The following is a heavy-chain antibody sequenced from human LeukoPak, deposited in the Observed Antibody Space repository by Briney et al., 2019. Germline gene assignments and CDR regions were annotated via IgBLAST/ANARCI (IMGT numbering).Heavy chain of an antibody. CDR2: IYHSGST. J-gene: IGHJ4*02. D-gene: IGHD3-22*01. CDR3: ARDRGYYDSSGPLYYFDY. Sequence: PETLSLTCTVSGGSISSSSYHWGWIRQPPGKGLEWIGTIYHSGSTYYNPSLKSRVTISVDTSKNQFSLKLSSVTAADTAVYYCARDRGYYDSSGPLYYFDYWGQGTLVTVSS. CDR1: GGSISSSSYH. V-gene: IGHV4-39*02.